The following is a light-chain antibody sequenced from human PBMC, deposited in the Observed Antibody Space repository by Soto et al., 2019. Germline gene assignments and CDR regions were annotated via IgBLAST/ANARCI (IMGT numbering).Light chain of an antibody. CDR2: DVS. J-gene: IGLJ3*02. CDR3: SSYTSSSIPV. V-gene: IGLV2-14*01. Sequence: QSALTQPASVSGSPGQSITISCTGTSSDVGGYNYDSWYQQHPGKAPKLMIYDVSNRPSGVSNRFSGSKSGNTASLTISGLQAEDEADYYCSSYTSSSIPVFGGGTQLTVL. CDR1: SSDVGGYNY.